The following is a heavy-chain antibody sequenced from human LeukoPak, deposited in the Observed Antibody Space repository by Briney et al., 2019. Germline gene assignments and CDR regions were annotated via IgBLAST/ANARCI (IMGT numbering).Heavy chain of an antibody. CDR3: ARWQQAYTAMGYRPAFDI. J-gene: IGHJ3*02. D-gene: IGHD5-18*01. V-gene: IGHV3-7*01. Sequence: GGSLRLSCAASGFTFSSYWMSWVRQAPGKGLEWVANIKQDGSEKYYVDSVKGRFTISRDNAKNSLYLQMNSLRAEDTAVYYCARWQQAYTAMGYRPAFDIWGQGTMVTVSS. CDR1: GFTFSSYW. CDR2: IKQDGSEK.